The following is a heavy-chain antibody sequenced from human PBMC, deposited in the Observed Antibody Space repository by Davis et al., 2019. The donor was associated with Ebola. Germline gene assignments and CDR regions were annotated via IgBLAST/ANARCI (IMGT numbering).Heavy chain of an antibody. CDR3: ARNPPGETIFGVVTTFDY. CDR1: GYTFTGYY. Sequence: ASVKVSCKASGYTFTGYYMHWVRQAPGQGLEWMGRINPNSGGTNYAQKFQGRVTITRDTSASTAYMELSSLRSDDTAVYYCARNPPGETIFGVVTTFDYWGQGTLVTVSS. CDR2: INPNSGGT. J-gene: IGHJ4*02. D-gene: IGHD3-3*01. V-gene: IGHV1-2*06.